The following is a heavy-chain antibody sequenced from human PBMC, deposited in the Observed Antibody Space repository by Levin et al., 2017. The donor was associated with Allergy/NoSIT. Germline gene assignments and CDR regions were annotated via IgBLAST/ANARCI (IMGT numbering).Heavy chain of an antibody. CDR2: INPSGGST. V-gene: IGHV1-46*01. Sequence: ASVKVSCKASGYTFTSYYMHWVRLAPGQGLEWMGIINPSGGSTSYAQKFQGRVTMTRDTSTSTVYMELSSLRSEDTAVYYCARDGYCSGSRCPVDYWGQGTLVTVSS. CDR1: GYTFTSYY. J-gene: IGHJ4*02. CDR3: ARDGYCSGSRCPVDY. D-gene: IGHD2-15*01.